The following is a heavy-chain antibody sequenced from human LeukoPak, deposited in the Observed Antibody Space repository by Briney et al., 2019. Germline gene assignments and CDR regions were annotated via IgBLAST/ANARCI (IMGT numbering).Heavy chain of an antibody. CDR1: GFTVSSNY. J-gene: IGHJ6*02. CDR3: ARASSRHDYYYGMDV. Sequence: GGSLRLSCAASGFTVSSNYMSWVRQAPGKGLEWVSVTYSGGSTYYADSVKGRFTISRDNSKNTLYLQMNSLRAEDTAVYYCARASSRHDYYYGMDVWGQGTTVTVSS. CDR2: TYSGGST. V-gene: IGHV3-53*01.